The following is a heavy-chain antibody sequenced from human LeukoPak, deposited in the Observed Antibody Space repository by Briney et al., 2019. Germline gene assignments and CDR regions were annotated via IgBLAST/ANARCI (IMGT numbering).Heavy chain of an antibody. CDR1: GFTFSSYE. CDR2: ISSSGSTI. Sequence: GGSLRLSCAASGFTFSSYEMNWVRQAPGKGLEWVSYISSSGSTIYYADSVKGRFTISRDNAKNSLYLQMNSLRAEDTAVYYCGRLALDAFDIWGQGTMVTVSS. CDR3: GRLALDAFDI. J-gene: IGHJ3*02. V-gene: IGHV3-48*03.